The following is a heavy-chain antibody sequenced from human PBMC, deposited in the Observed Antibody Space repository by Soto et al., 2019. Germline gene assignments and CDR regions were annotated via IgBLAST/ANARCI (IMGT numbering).Heavy chain of an antibody. Sequence: PLETLSLTCTVSDGSISSSSYYWGWIRQPPERGLEWIGSIYYSGSTYYNPSLKSRVTISVDTSKNQFSLKLSSVTAADTAVFYCARHEYNWNWDYWGQGTLVTVSS. CDR1: DGSISSSSYY. D-gene: IGHD1-20*01. J-gene: IGHJ4*02. CDR3: ARHEYNWNWDY. V-gene: IGHV4-39*01. CDR2: IYYSGST.